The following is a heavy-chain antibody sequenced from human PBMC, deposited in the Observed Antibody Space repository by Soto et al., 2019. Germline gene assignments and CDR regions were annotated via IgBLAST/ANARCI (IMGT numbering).Heavy chain of an antibody. Sequence: SQTLSLTRAISGDSVSSNSAAWNWIRQSPSRGLEWLGRTYYRSKWYNDYAVSAKSRITINPDTSKNQFSLQLNSVTPEDTAVYCLAPAARYTSTCYFDYWGQGTLVTVSS. D-gene: IGHD6-13*01. CDR3: APAARYTSTCYFDY. J-gene: IGHJ4*03. CDR2: TYYRSKWYN. V-gene: IGHV6-1*01. CDR1: GDSVSSNSAA.